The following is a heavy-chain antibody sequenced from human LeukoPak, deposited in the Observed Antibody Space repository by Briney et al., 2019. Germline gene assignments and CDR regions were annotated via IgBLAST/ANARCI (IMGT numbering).Heavy chain of an antibody. D-gene: IGHD3-3*01. V-gene: IGHV4-59*08. Sequence: PSETLSLTCTVSGGSISSYYWSWLRQPPGKGLECIGYIFYSGSTNYNPSLKSRVTMSVDTSKNQFSLKLSSVTAADTAVYYCARLSSAGSYFDYWGQGTLVTVSS. CDR2: IFYSGST. J-gene: IGHJ4*02. CDR3: ARLSSAGSYFDY. CDR1: GGSISSYY.